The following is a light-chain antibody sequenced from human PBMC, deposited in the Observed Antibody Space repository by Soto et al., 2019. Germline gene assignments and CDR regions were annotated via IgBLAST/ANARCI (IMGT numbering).Light chain of an antibody. CDR2: GAS. J-gene: IGKJ2*01. CDR3: QQYDSSPNT. V-gene: IGKV3-20*01. Sequence: EIVLTQSPGTLSLSPGERATLSCRASQSVSSSYVAWYQQKPGQAPRLLFYGASSRATGIPDRFSGSGAGTDFPLTISRLEPEECAVYYCQQYDSSPNTFGQGTKLEIK. CDR1: QSVSSSY.